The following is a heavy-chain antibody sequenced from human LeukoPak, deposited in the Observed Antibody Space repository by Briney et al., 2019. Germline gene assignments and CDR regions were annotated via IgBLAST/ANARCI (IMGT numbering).Heavy chain of an antibody. J-gene: IGHJ3*02. CDR1: GGTFSSYA. CDR3: ASPREDTGGYSYGYFYAFDI. D-gene: IGHD5-18*01. Sequence: ASVKVSCKASGGTFSSYAISWVRQAPGRGLEWMGGIIPIFGTANYAQKFQGRVTITTDESTSTAYMELSSLRSEDTAVHYCASPREDTGGYSYGYFYAFDIWGQGTMVTVSS. V-gene: IGHV1-69*05. CDR2: IIPIFGTA.